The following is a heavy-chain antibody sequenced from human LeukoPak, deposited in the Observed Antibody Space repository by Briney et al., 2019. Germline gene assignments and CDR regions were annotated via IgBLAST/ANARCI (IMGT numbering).Heavy chain of an antibody. V-gene: IGHV3-21*01. Sequence: GGSLRLSCAASGFTFSSYSMNWVRQAPGKGLEWVSSISSSSSYIYYADSVKGRFTISRDNAKNSLYLQMNSLRAEDTAVYYCARIKAVVKKTYYYDSSPQRGNWFDPWGQGTLVTVSS. CDR1: GFTFSSYS. CDR2: ISSSSSYI. J-gene: IGHJ5*02. CDR3: ARIKAVVKKTYYYDSSPQRGNWFDP. D-gene: IGHD3-22*01.